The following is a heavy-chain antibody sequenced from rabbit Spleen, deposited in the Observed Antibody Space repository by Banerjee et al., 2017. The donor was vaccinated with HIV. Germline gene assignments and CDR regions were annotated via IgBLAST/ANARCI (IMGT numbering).Heavy chain of an antibody. J-gene: IGHJ4*01. Sequence: QSLEESGGGLVKPEGSLTLTCKASGFTLSSYYMNWVRQAPGKGLEWIGYIDPIFGITYYANWVNGRFSISRENAQNTVFLQMTSLTAADTATYFCARDGAGGSYFALWGPGTLVTVS. CDR2: IDPIFGIT. CDR3: ARDGAGGSYFAL. D-gene: IGHD8-1*01. CDR1: GFTLSSYY. V-gene: IGHV1S7*01.